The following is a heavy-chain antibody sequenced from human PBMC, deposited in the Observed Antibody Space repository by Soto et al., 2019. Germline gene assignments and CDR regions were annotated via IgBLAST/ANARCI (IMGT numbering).Heavy chain of an antibody. Sequence: QVQAVQSGAEVKKPGSSVKVSCKASGGTFSSYVISWVRQAPGQGLEWMGRIIPIFGTANYAQKFQGRVTITGNKSTSTAYRELSSLRSEDTAVYYCASEGGRTRGMDVWGQGTTITVPS. V-gene: IGHV1-69*06. CDR3: ASEGGRTRGMDV. CDR2: IIPIFGTA. CDR1: GGTFSSYV. D-gene: IGHD2-8*01. J-gene: IGHJ6*02.